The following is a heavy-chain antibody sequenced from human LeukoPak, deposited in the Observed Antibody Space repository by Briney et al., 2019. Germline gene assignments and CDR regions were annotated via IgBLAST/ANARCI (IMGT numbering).Heavy chain of an antibody. CDR1: GGSVTDYY. V-gene: IGHV4-59*02. D-gene: IGHD7-27*01. CDR3: ASRKLGNDY. CDR2: IYYTGT. J-gene: IGHJ4*02. Sequence: PSETLSLTCTVSGGSVTDYYWSWIRQSPGKGLEWIGYIYYTGTSYNPSLKSRVTISADTSKNQFSLKLISVTAADTAVYYCASRKLGNDYWGQGTLVSVSA.